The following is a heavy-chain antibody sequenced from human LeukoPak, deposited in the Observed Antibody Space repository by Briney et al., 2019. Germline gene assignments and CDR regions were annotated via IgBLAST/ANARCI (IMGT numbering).Heavy chain of an antibody. Sequence: ASVNVSSMASGYTFTIYGGSWVRQAPGQGVERMGWISGSNGNTDYAQKLQGRVTMTTDTSTSTGDMELRSLRSDDTAVYYCARYPLSYSNNWHYYFDYWGQGTLLTVSS. CDR3: ARYPLSYSNNWHYYFDY. CDR2: ISGSNGNT. V-gene: IGHV1-18*01. CDR1: GYTFTIYG. J-gene: IGHJ4*02. D-gene: IGHD1-1*01.